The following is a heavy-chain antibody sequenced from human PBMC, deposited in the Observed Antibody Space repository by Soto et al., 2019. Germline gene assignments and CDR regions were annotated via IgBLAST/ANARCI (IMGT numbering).Heavy chain of an antibody. V-gene: IGHV4-34*01. CDR1: GGSFSGYY. J-gene: IGHJ6*02. D-gene: IGHD3-3*01. Sequence: SETLSLTCAVYGGSFSGYYWSWIRQPPGKGLEWIGEINHSGSTNYNPSLKSRVTISVDTSKNQFSLKLSSVTAADTAVYYCARLDFWSGYYNYYYGMDVWGQGTTVTVYS. CDR2: INHSGST. CDR3: ARLDFWSGYYNYYYGMDV.